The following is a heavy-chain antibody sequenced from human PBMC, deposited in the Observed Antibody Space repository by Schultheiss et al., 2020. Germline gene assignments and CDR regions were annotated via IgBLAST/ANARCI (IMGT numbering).Heavy chain of an antibody. CDR2: ISAYNGDT. J-gene: IGHJ4*02. V-gene: IGHV1-18*01. Sequence: SVKVSCKASGYTFTTYGITWVRRAPGQGLEWMGWISAYNGDTSYSQNVQGRVTMTADASATTAFMELGNLRLDDTAMYFCARDYNWATDYWGQGTLVTVSS. CDR3: ARDYNWATDY. D-gene: IGHD1-20*01. CDR1: GYTFTTYG.